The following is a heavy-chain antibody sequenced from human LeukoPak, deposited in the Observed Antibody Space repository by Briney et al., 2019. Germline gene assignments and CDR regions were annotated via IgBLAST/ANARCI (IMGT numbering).Heavy chain of an antibody. CDR1: GFTFSSYG. V-gene: IGHV3-30*18. Sequence: QTGGSLRLSCAASGFTFSSYGMHWVRQAPGKGLEWVAVISYDGSNKYYADSVKGRFTISRDNSKNTLYLQMNSLRAEDTAVYYCAKDFSIGSGSYYISGSRYFDYWGQGTLVTVSS. D-gene: IGHD3-10*01. CDR3: AKDFSIGSGSYYISGSRYFDY. CDR2: ISYDGSNK. J-gene: IGHJ4*02.